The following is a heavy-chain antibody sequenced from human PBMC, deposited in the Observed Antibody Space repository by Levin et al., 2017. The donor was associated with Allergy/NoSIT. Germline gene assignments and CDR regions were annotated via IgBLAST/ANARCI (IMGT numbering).Heavy chain of an antibody. CDR3: ARDLCTNGVCYPTFDY. V-gene: IGHV3-21*01. CDR1: GFTFSSYS. D-gene: IGHD2-8*01. Sequence: GESLKISCAASGFTFSSYSMNWVRQAPGKGLEWVSSISSSSSYIYYADSVKGRFTISRDNAKNSLYLQMNSLRAEDTAVYYCARDLCTNGVCYPTFDYWGQGTLVTVSS. CDR2: ISSSSSYI. J-gene: IGHJ4*02.